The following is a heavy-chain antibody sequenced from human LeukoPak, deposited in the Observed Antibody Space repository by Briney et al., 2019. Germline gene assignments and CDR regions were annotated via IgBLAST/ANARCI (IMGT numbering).Heavy chain of an antibody. CDR1: GGSFSGYY. V-gene: IGHV4-34*01. CDR3: ASNGGNPDFVY. J-gene: IGHJ4*02. D-gene: IGHD4-23*01. Sequence: SETLSLTCAVYGGSFSGYYWSWIRQPPGKGLEWIGEINHSGSTNYNPSLKSRVTISVDTSKNQFSLKLSSVTAADTAVYYCASNGGNPDFVYWGQGTLVTVSS. CDR2: INHSGST.